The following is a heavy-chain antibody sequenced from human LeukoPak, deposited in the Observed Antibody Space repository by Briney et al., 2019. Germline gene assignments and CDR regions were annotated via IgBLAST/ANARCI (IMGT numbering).Heavy chain of an antibody. CDR2: IKQDGSEK. V-gene: IGHV3-7*01. J-gene: IGHJ4*02. CDR1: GFTFSNFW. Sequence: GGSLRLSCAAAGFTFSNFWMNWVRQAPGKGLEWVANIKQDGSEKYYVDSVKGRFTISRDNAKNSLYLQMNSLRAEDTAVYYCARDDSGSYPWFDYWGQGTLVTVSS. CDR3: ARDDSGSYPWFDY. D-gene: IGHD1-26*01.